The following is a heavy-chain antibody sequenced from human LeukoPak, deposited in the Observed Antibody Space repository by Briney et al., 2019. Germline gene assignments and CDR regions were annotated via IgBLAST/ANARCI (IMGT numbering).Heavy chain of an antibody. J-gene: IGHJ4*02. D-gene: IGHD6-19*01. CDR2: ISYDGSNK. CDR1: GFTFSSYA. V-gene: IGHV3-30*04. CDR3: AGLQQWLVRSLDY. Sequence: GGSLRLSCAASGFTFSSYAMHWVRQAPGKGLEWVAVISYDGSNKYYADSVKGRFTISRDNSKNTLYLQMNSLRAEDTAVYYCAGLQQWLVRSLDYWGQGTLVTVSS.